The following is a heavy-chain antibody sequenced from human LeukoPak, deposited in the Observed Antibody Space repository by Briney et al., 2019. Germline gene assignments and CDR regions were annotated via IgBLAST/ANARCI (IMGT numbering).Heavy chain of an antibody. CDR1: GYTFTGYY. V-gene: IGHV1-2*02. CDR3: ARDRGDCSSTSCYTRKGHDAFDI. Sequence: ASVKVSCKASGYTFTGYYMHWVRQAPGQGLEWMGWINPNSGGTNYAQKFQGRVTMTRDTSISTAYMELSRLRSDDTAVYYCARDRGDCSSTSCYTRKGHDAFDIWGQGTMVTVSS. D-gene: IGHD2-2*02. CDR2: INPNSGGT. J-gene: IGHJ3*02.